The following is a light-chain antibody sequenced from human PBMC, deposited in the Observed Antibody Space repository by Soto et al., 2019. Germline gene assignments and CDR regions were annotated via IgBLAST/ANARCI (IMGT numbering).Light chain of an antibody. J-gene: IGLJ2*01. V-gene: IGLV4-69*01. CDR3: QTGGSAIL. CDR2: LNSDGSH. Sequence: QSVLTQSPSASASLGASVKLTCTRSSGHSSYAIAWHQQQPEKGPRYLMKLNSDGSHSKGDGIPDRFSGSSSGAERYLTISSLQSEDEADYYCQTGGSAILFGGGTKLTVL. CDR1: SGHSSYA.